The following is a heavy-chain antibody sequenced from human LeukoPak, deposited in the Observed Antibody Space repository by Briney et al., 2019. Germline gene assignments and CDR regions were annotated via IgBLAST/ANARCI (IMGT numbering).Heavy chain of an antibody. D-gene: IGHD6-25*01. Sequence: PSETLSLTCTVSGHSIIDSYYWGWIRQPPGKGLEWIGNVYYGGSTYYSPSLKSRVTISVDTSKNQLSLKLSSVTAADTAVYYCARVVAATARENYYYYYMDVWGKGTTVTVSS. J-gene: IGHJ6*03. CDR2: VYYGGST. CDR1: GHSIIDSYY. CDR3: ARVVAATARENYYYYYMDV. V-gene: IGHV4-38-2*02.